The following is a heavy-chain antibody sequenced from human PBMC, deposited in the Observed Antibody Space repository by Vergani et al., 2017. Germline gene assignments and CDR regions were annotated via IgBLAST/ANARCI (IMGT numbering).Heavy chain of an antibody. V-gene: IGHV3-23*01. CDR3: ATKSCGTPGYQIGYFRE. D-gene: IGHD1-1*01. CDR1: GFTFSSHA. CDR2: IKNTGDST. Sequence: EVQLLQSEGAVVQPGGSLRLSCVASGFTFSSHAMSWVRQGHGQGLEWVSSIKNTGDSTHYADSVKGRFTISRDNSKNTLYLQMNSLRVEDTAVYYCATKSCGTPGYQIGYFREWGQGTLVTVSS. J-gene: IGHJ1*01.